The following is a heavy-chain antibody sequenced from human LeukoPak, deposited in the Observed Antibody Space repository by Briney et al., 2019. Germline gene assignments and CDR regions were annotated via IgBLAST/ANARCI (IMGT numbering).Heavy chain of an antibody. V-gene: IGHV4-59*08. CDR2: IHYSGNS. CDR1: GGSISSYY. Sequence: PSETLSLTCSVSGGSISSYYWSWIRQPPGKGLEWIGYIHYSGNSNYNPSLKSRVTISVDTSKNQFSLNLSSVTAADTAVYYCARGTLNGDLLSPFDYWGQGTLVTVSS. CDR3: ARGTLNGDLLSPFDY. J-gene: IGHJ4*02. D-gene: IGHD3-10*01.